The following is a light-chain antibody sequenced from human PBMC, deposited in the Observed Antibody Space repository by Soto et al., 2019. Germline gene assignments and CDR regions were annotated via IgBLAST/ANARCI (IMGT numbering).Light chain of an antibody. Sequence: DIHMAQSPSTLSASVGDRVTITCRASQSISSWLAWYQQKPGKAPKLLIYDASSLESGVPSRFSGSGSGTEFTLTISSLQPHDFATYYCQQYNSYSHLTFGQGTKV. J-gene: IGKJ1*01. CDR1: QSISSW. CDR2: DAS. CDR3: QQYNSYSHLT. V-gene: IGKV1-5*01.